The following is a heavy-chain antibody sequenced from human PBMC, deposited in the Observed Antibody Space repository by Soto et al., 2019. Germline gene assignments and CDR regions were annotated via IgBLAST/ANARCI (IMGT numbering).Heavy chain of an antibody. CDR3: ARGSSGWYEFFDY. Sequence: GASVKVSCKASGGTFSSYAISWVRQAPGQGLEWMGGIIPIFGTANYAQKFQGRVTITADESTSTTYMELSSLRSEDTAVYYCARGSSGWYEFFDYWGQGTLVTVSS. CDR1: GGTFSSYA. V-gene: IGHV1-69*13. CDR2: IIPIFGTA. D-gene: IGHD6-19*01. J-gene: IGHJ4*02.